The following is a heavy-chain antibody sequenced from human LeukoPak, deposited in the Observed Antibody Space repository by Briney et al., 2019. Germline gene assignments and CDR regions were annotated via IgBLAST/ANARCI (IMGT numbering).Heavy chain of an antibody. CDR1: GFTFSSYA. CDR3: ARDTTVAVAGQDY. Sequence: GRSLRLSCAASGFTFSSYAMHWVRQAPGKGLEWVAVISYDGSNKYYADSVKGRFTISRDNSKNTLYLQMNSLRAEDTAVYYCARDTTVAVAGQDYWGQGTLVTVSS. D-gene: IGHD6-19*01. CDR2: ISYDGSNK. V-gene: IGHV3-30-3*01. J-gene: IGHJ4*02.